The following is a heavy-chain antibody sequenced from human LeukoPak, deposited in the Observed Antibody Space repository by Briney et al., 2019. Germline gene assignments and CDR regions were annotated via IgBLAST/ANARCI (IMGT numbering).Heavy chain of an antibody. Sequence: SETLSLTCTVSGGSISSSSYYWGWIRQPPGKGLEWIGSIYYSGSTYYNPSLKSRVTISVDTSKNQFSLKLSSVTAADTAVYYCAREFSLYYDFWSGYYGYYFDCWGQGTLVTVSS. V-gene: IGHV4-39*07. D-gene: IGHD3-3*01. J-gene: IGHJ4*02. CDR3: AREFSLYYDFWSGYYGYYFDC. CDR2: IYYSGST. CDR1: GGSISSSSYY.